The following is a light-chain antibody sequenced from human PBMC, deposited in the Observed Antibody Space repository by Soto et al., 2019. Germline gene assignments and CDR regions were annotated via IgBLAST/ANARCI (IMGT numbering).Light chain of an antibody. CDR2: SAS. CDR1: HNINYY. CDR3: LPHNSYPLT. J-gene: IGKJ4*01. Sequence: DIQMTQSPSAMSASVGDRVTISCRASHNINYYLAWFQQKPGKVPKRLIYSASSLQSGVPSRFSGSGSGTEFTLTNTGLHPEPTAIYYCLPHNSYPLTFVGGTKVEIK. V-gene: IGKV1-17*03.